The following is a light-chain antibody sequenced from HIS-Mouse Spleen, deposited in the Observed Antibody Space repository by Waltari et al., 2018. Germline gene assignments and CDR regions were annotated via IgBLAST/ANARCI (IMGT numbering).Light chain of an antibody. CDR3: CSYAGSSTWV. V-gene: IGLV2-23*01. Sequence: QSALTQPASVSGSPGQSITISCTGTSSDVGGYNLVSGYQQHPGKAPKLMIYEGSKRPSWVSNRFSGSKSGNTASLTISGLQAEDEADYYCCSYAGSSTWVFGGGTKLTVL. J-gene: IGLJ3*02. CDR1: SSDVGGYNL. CDR2: EGS.